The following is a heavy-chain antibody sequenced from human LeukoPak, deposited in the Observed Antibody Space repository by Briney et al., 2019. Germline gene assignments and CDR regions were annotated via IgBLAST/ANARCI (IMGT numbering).Heavy chain of an antibody. D-gene: IGHD3-10*01. CDR2: IYYSGST. Sequence: SETLSLTCTVSGGSISNYYWSWIRQPPGMGLEWIGYIYYSGSTNYNPSLKSRVTISVDTSKNQFSLKLSSVTAADTAVYYCARVGGSGSYLHWFDPWGQGTLVTVSS. V-gene: IGHV4-59*01. CDR1: GGSISNYY. J-gene: IGHJ5*02. CDR3: ARVGGSGSYLHWFDP.